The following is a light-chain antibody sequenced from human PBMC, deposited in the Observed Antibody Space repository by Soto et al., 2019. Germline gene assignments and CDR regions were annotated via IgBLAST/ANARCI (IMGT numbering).Light chain of an antibody. CDR1: QGFTTN. Sequence: EIVMTQSPATLSVSAGERATLSCRAGQGFTTNFAWYQQKSGPSPRLLIYDVSTRATGVPARFSGTGSETDFTLAISGLQSDESAVYFCQQYNNWPFSFGQGTRLEIK. J-gene: IGKJ5*01. CDR3: QQYNNWPFS. CDR2: DVS. V-gene: IGKV3-15*01.